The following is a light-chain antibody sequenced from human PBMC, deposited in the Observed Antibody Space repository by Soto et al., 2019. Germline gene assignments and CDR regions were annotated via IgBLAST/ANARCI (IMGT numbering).Light chain of an antibody. Sequence: PGERATLFFRVTLSVDSYLIWYQQKPGHAPGLLMYDVSNRATCIQARFSGSGSRTDFTLTISSLEPEDFAVYYCQQRSNWPRSFGQGTRWIS. CDR1: LSVDSY. CDR2: DVS. CDR3: QQRSNWPRS. V-gene: IGKV3-11*01. J-gene: IGKJ1*01.